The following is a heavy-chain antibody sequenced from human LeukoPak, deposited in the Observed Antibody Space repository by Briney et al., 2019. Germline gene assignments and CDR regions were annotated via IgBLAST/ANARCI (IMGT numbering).Heavy chain of an antibody. V-gene: IGHV3-48*03. CDR3: AREVIGSNVPPPEGFDY. CDR1: GFTFNNYE. D-gene: IGHD5/OR15-5a*01. CDR2: ISSSGSTI. J-gene: IGHJ4*02. Sequence: PGGSLRLSCAASGFTFNNYEMNWVRQAPGKGLGWVSYISSSGSTIYYADSVKGRFTISRDNAKNSLYLQMNSLRAEDTAVYYCAREVIGSNVPPPEGFDYWGQGTLVTVSS.